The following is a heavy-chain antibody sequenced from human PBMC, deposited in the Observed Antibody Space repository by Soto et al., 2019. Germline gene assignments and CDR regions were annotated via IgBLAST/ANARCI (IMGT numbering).Heavy chain of an antibody. J-gene: IGHJ6*02. D-gene: IGHD3-10*01. Sequence: QVQLVQSGAEVKKPGSSVKVSCKASGGTFSSYTISWLRQAPVQGVEWMGRIIPILGIADYAPKIQGRVTITADRSPSTAYTELSSTRSEDTAVYFFARFRGSYGMDVWGQGPTVTVSS. CDR3: ARFRGSYGMDV. CDR1: GGTFSSYT. V-gene: IGHV1-69*02. CDR2: IIPILGIA.